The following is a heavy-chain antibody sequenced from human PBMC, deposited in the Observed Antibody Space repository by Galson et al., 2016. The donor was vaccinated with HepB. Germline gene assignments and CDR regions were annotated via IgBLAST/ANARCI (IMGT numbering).Heavy chain of an antibody. CDR1: GGTFSSYA. J-gene: IGHJ6*02. V-gene: IGHV1-69*10. D-gene: IGHD6-13*01. CDR2: IIPILGIA. Sequence: SVKVSCKASGGTFSSYAISWVRQAPGQGLEWMGGIIPILGIANYAQKFQGRVTIIADKSTSTAYMELSSLRSEDTAVYYCARALLRAPGYYYYGMDVWGQGTTVTVSS. CDR3: ARALLRAPGYYYYGMDV.